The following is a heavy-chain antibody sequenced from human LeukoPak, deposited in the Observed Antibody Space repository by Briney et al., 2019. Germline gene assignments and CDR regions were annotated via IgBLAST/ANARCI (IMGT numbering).Heavy chain of an antibody. CDR1: GSTFDDYG. CDR2: TNWNGGST. V-gene: IGHV3-20*04. Sequence: GGSLRLSCAASGSTFDDYGMSWVRQAPGKGLEWVSGTNWNGGSTGYADSVKGRFTISRDNAKNSLYLQMNSLRAEDTALYYCARDRYCSSTSCPKSADYWGQGTLVTVS. D-gene: IGHD2-2*01. J-gene: IGHJ4*02. CDR3: ARDRYCSSTSCPKSADY.